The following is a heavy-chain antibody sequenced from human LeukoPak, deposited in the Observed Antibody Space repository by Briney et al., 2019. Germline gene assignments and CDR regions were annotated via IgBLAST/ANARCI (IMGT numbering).Heavy chain of an antibody. CDR1: GGSISTFY. V-gene: IGHV4-59*08. Sequence: SETLSLTCTVSGGSISTFYWSWIRQPPGKGLEWSAYIDYTASTNYNPSLKSRVTISVDTSKNQFSLKLSSVTAADTAVYYCARSGIAARGVFDYWGQGTLVTVSS. J-gene: IGHJ4*02. CDR2: IDYTAST. D-gene: IGHD6-6*01. CDR3: ARSGIAARGVFDY.